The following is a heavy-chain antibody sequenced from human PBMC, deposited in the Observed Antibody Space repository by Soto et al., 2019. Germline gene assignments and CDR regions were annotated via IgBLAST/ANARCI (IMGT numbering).Heavy chain of an antibody. D-gene: IGHD6-19*01. CDR2: ISYDGSNK. J-gene: IGHJ6*02. CDR3: ARVEQWLVLLDYYYYGMDV. CDR1: GFTFSSYA. Sequence: GGSLRLSCAASGFTFSSYAMHWVRQAPGKGLEWVAVISYDGSNKYYADSVKGRFTISRDNSKNTLYLQMNSLRAEDTAVYYCARVEQWLVLLDYYYYGMDVWGQGTTVTVSS. V-gene: IGHV3-30-3*01.